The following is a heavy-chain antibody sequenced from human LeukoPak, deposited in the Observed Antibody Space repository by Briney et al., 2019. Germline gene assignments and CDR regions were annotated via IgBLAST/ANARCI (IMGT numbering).Heavy chain of an antibody. V-gene: IGHV3-30*14. D-gene: IGHD4-17*01. Sequence: PGRSLRLSCAASGFTFTNYAMHWVRQAPGKGLEWVAVISSDGSNRYYADSVKGRFSISRDNSKNTLYLQMNSLRAEDTAVYYCARHMTTVTRGWFDPWGQGTLVTVSS. CDR1: GFTFTNYA. J-gene: IGHJ5*02. CDR3: ARHMTTVTRGWFDP. CDR2: ISSDGSNR.